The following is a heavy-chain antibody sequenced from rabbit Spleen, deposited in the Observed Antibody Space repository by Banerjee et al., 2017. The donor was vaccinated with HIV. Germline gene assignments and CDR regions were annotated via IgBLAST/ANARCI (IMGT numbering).Heavy chain of an antibody. CDR1: GFSFSSNYW. CDR3: ARGDLHYRIRL. CDR2: VNGGGSGTT. Sequence: LEESGGDLVKPEGSLTLTCTASGFSFSSNYWIWWVRQAPGKGLEWIACVNGGGSGTTHYASWAKGRFTIAITSSTTVTLQMTGLTAADTATYFCARGDLHYRIRLWGPGTLVTVS. V-gene: IGHV1S45*01. D-gene: IGHD1-1*01. J-gene: IGHJ4*01.